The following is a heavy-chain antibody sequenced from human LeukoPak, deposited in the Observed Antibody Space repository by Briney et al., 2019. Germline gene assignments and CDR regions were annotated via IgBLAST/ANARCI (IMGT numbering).Heavy chain of an antibody. J-gene: IGHJ5*02. CDR3: ARHSAFTGYNSWFDP. Sequence: ASVKVSCKASGYTFTSYGISWVRQAPGQGLEWMGWISAYNGNTNYAQKLQGRVTMTTDTSTSTAYMELRSLRSDDTAVYYCARHSAFTGYNSWFDPWGQGTLVTVSS. V-gene: IGHV1-18*01. D-gene: IGHD5-24*01. CDR2: ISAYNGNT. CDR1: GYTFTSYG.